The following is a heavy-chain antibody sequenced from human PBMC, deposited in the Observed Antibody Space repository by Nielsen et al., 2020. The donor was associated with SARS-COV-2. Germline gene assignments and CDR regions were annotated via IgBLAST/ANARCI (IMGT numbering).Heavy chain of an antibody. J-gene: IGHJ4*02. CDR2: MSSDGSHK. CDR1: GFAFSSYA. D-gene: IGHD6-19*01. Sequence: GESLKISCAASGFAFSSYAMHWVRQAPGKGLEGVAVMSSDGSHKYYADSVSGRFTISRDNSKNMLYLQMSSLTEEDTGVYYCAKKAVAGVPSPLDDWGQGTLVTVSS. CDR3: AKKAVAGVPSPLDD. V-gene: IGHV3-30-3*01.